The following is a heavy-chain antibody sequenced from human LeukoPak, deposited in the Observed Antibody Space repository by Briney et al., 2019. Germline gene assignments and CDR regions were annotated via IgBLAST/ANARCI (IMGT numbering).Heavy chain of an antibody. J-gene: IGHJ4*02. V-gene: IGHV5-51*01. D-gene: IGHD5-12*01. Sequence: GESLKISCRASGHNFTDYWIAWVRQLPRKGLEWVGIIHPSDSETQYSPSFQGQVTISADNSITTAYLQWSSLKASDTAIYYCARRGNSGYSPLDSWGQGTLVFVSS. CDR1: GHNFTDYW. CDR3: ARRGNSGYSPLDS. CDR2: IHPSDSET.